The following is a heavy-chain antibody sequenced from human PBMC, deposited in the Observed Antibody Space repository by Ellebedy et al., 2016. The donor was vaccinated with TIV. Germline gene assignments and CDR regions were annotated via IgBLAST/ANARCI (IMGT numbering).Heavy chain of an antibody. CDR2: INSDGSSR. CDR1: EFTFSYYW. D-gene: IGHD1-26*01. J-gene: IGHJ4*02. CDR3: ARAGSYRFDY. V-gene: IGHV3-74*01. Sequence: GESLKISCVASEFTFSYYWMHWVRQAPGKGLVWVSRINSDGSSRTHAASVQGRFTISRDNAKNTLYLQMNSLRVEDTAVYFCARAGSYRFDYWGQGNLVTVSS.